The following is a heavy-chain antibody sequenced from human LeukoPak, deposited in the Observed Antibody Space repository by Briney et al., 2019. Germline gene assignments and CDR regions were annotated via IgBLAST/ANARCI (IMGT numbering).Heavy chain of an antibody. CDR3: AIYYYDSSGYYLDY. CDR1: GGSICSSSYY. CDR2: INHSGST. Sequence: SETLSLTCTVSGGSICSSSYYWGWIRQPPGKGLEWIGEINHSGSTNYNPSLKSRVTISVDTSKNQFSLKLSSVTAADTAVYYCAIYYYDSSGYYLDYWGQGTLVTVSS. J-gene: IGHJ4*02. V-gene: IGHV4-39*07. D-gene: IGHD3-22*01.